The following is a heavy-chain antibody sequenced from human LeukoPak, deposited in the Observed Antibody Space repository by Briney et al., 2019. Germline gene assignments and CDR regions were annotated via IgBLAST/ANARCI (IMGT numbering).Heavy chain of an antibody. V-gene: IGHV4-39*06. Sequence: SETLSLTCTVSGRSISSSSYYWGWLRQPPGTGLEWIGSINYRGSTYYNPSLKIRVTISVDKSKNQFTLNVNSVTAADTAVYYCARDNSYMDVWGKGTTVTVSS. CDR3: ARDNSYMDV. CDR1: GRSISSSSYY. CDR2: INYRGST. J-gene: IGHJ6*03. D-gene: IGHD4-11*01.